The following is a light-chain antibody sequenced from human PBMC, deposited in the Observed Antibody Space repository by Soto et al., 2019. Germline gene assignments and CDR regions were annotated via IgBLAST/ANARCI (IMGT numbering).Light chain of an antibody. CDR3: QQYGGSPFT. CDR1: QSVSVNS. CDR2: AAC. V-gene: IGKV3-20*01. Sequence: EIVLTQSPGTLSLSPGERATLSCRASQSVSVNSLAWYQQKGGQAPRLLIYAACTRATGVPDRFSGTGSGTDFALTISRLETDDSAVYYCQQYGGSPFTFGPGTKVDIK. J-gene: IGKJ3*01.